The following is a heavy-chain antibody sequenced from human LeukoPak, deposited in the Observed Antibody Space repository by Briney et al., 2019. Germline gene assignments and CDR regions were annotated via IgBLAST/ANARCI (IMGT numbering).Heavy chain of an antibody. CDR3: AKDRGWFGGSLANFDI. D-gene: IGHD3-10*01. CDR2: INSGGATT. J-gene: IGHJ4*02. V-gene: IGHV3-23*01. CDR1: GFIFSNFA. Sequence: GGSLRLSCAASGFIFSNFAMSWLRQAPGKGLEWVSGINSGGATTYYADSVKGRFTISRDNSKNTLYLRMNSLRAEDTAVYYCAKDRGWFGGSLANFDIWGQGTLVTVSS.